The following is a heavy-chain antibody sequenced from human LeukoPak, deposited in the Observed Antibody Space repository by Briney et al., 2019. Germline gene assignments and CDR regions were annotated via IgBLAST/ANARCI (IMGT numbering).Heavy chain of an antibody. V-gene: IGHV3-48*03. CDR2: ISSGGSTI. J-gene: IGHJ4*02. CDR3: ARAGIGVGVTTADY. Sequence: GGSLRLSCAAPGFTFSSYEMNWVRQAPGKGLEWVSYISSGGSTIYYADSVKGRFTISRDNAKNSLYLQMNSLRAEDTAVYYCARAGIGVGVTTADYWGQGTLVTVSS. CDR1: GFTFSSYE. D-gene: IGHD1-26*01.